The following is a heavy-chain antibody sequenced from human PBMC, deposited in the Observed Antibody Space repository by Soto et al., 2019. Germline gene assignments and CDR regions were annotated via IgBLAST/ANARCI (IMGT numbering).Heavy chain of an antibody. Sequence: LCGGSISSGDYYWSWIRQPPGKGLEWIGYIYYSGSTYYNPSLKSRVTISVDTSKNQFSLKLSSVTAADTAVYYCARGLEWLLSVDYWGQGTLVTVSS. CDR1: GGSISSGDYY. J-gene: IGHJ4*02. CDR3: ARGLEWLLSVDY. V-gene: IGHV4-30-4*01. CDR2: IYYSGST. D-gene: IGHD3-3*01.